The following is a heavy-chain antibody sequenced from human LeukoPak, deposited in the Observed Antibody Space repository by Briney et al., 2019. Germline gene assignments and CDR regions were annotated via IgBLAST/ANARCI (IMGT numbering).Heavy chain of an antibody. CDR1: GFTFSSYG. Sequence: GGSLRLSCAASGFTFSSYGMRWVRQAPGKGLEWVAVISYDGSNKYYADSVKGRFTISRDNSKNTLYLQMNSLRAEDTAVYYCAKGAGWLQYLKPHNWFDPWGQGTLVTVSS. CDR2: ISYDGSNK. CDR3: AKGAGWLQYLKPHNWFDP. D-gene: IGHD5-24*01. J-gene: IGHJ5*02. V-gene: IGHV3-30*18.